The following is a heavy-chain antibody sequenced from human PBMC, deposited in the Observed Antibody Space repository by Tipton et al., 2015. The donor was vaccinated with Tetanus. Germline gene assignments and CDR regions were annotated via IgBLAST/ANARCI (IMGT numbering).Heavy chain of an antibody. J-gene: IGHJ5*01. D-gene: IGHD2-15*01. CDR3: VRPDRYCSGGSCYLALDS. CDR2: IFPQFGTS. V-gene: IGHV1-69*06. Sequence: QLVQSGPEVKKPGSSVRVSCKTSGGTFKSYAISWVRQAPGQGLEWMGGIFPQFGTSNYAPKFQDRVTMTADTSTDTVFMDLRRLGSDDPAVYYCVRPDRYCSGGSCYLALDSWGQGTLITISS. CDR1: GGTFKSYA.